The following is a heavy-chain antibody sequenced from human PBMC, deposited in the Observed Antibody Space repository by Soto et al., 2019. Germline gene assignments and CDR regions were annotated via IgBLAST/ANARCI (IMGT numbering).Heavy chain of an antibody. Sequence: QLQLQESGPGLVKPSETLSLTCTVSGGSISSSSYYWGWIRQPPGKGLEWIGSIYYSGSTYYNPSLKSPVTISVDTSKNQFSLKLSSVTAADTAVYYCARHAIWFGELLLPYCDYWGQGTLVTVSS. V-gene: IGHV4-39*01. J-gene: IGHJ4*02. CDR1: GGSISSSSYY. D-gene: IGHD3-10*01. CDR2: IYYSGST. CDR3: ARHAIWFGELLLPYCDY.